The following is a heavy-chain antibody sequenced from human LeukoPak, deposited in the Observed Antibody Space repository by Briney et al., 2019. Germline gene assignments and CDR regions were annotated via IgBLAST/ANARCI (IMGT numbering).Heavy chain of an antibody. CDR2: IRYDGSNK. D-gene: IGHD2-2*01. CDR1: GFTFSSYG. J-gene: IGHJ4*02. V-gene: IGHV3-30*02. CDR3: AKSTGYCSSTSCFAKYYSDY. Sequence: GGSLRLSCAASGFTFSSYGMHWVRQAPGKGLEWVAFIRYDGSNKYYADSVKGRFTISRDNSKNTLYLQMNSLRAEDTAVYYCAKSTGYCSSTSCFAKYYSDYWGQGTLVTVSS.